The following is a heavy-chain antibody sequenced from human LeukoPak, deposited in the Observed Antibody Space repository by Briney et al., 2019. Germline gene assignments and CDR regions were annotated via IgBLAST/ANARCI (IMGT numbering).Heavy chain of an antibody. J-gene: IGHJ4*02. CDR1: GGSISSSSYY. CDR3: AREYYYYSSGYYFDY. Sequence: SETLSLTCTVSGGSISSSSYYWGWIRQPPGKGLEWIGSIYYSGSTYYNPSLKSRVTISVDTSKNQFSLKLSSVTAADTAVYYCAREYYYYSSGYYFDYWGQGTLVTVSS. CDR2: IYYSGST. V-gene: IGHV4-39*01. D-gene: IGHD3-22*01.